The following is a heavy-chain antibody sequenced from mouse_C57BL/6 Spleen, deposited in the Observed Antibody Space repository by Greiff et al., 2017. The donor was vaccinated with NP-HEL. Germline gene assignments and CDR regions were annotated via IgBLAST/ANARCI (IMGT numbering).Heavy chain of an antibody. J-gene: IGHJ2*01. V-gene: IGHV1-82*01. CDR3: ARTGFYFDY. CDR1: GYAFSSSW. CDR2: LYPGDGDT. Sequence: QVQLKESGPELVKPGASVKISCKASGYAFSSSWMNWVKQRPGKGLEWIGRLYPGDGDTNYNGKFKGKATLTADKSSSTAYMQLSSLTSEDSAVYFCARTGFYFDYWGQGTTRTVSS.